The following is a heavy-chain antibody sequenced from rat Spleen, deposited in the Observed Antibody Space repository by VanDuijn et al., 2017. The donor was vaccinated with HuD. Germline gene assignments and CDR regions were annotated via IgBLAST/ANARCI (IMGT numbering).Heavy chain of an antibody. CDR1: EFTFSDHY. D-gene: IGHD1-11*01. J-gene: IGHJ2*01. CDR2: INYDGRST. Sequence: EVQLVESGGGLVQPGRSMKLSCAASEFTFSDHYVAWVRQAPTKGLEWVATINYDGRSTFYRDSVKGRFTISRDNAKNTLYLQIDSLRSEDTATYYCARRHYGYTDYFDYWGQGVMVTVSS. CDR3: ARRHYGYTDYFDY. V-gene: IGHV5-7*01.